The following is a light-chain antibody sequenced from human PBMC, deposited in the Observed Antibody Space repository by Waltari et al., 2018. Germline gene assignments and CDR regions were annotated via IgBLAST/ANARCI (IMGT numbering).Light chain of an antibody. Sequence: IVLTQSPGTLSLSPGERATLSCRTSQSISSDSLAWYQQRPGQSPRLLMFGAFNRATGIPDRFSGSGSGTDFTLTIRGLEPEDFAVYFCQQYGTSPRTCGQGTTVEIK. CDR3: QQYGTSPRT. J-gene: IGKJ1*01. CDR1: QSISSDS. CDR2: GAF. V-gene: IGKV3-20*01.